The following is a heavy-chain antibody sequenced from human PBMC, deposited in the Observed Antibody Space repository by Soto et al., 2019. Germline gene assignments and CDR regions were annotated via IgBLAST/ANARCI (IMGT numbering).Heavy chain of an antibody. Sequence: PGGSLRLSCAASGFTFSSYAMSWVRQAPGKGLEWVSAISGSGGSTYYADSVKGRFTISRDNSKNTLYLQMNSLRAEDTAVYYCAKISLGHLQLWLREDLDYWGQGTLVTVSS. V-gene: IGHV3-23*01. J-gene: IGHJ4*02. CDR1: GFTFSSYA. D-gene: IGHD5-18*01. CDR2: ISGSGGST. CDR3: AKISLGHLQLWLREDLDY.